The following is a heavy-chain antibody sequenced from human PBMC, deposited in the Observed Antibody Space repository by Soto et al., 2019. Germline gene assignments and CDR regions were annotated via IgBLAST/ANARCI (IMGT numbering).Heavy chain of an antibody. CDR1: GFTFSTYA. D-gene: IGHD2-15*01. CDR3: ARGGYCSGGSCYLGAFEI. CDR2: ISANGGST. Sequence: EVQLVESGGGLVQPGGSLRLSCAASGFTFSTYAMHWVRQAPGKGLEYVSAISANGGSTYYANSVNGRFTSSRDNSKNTLYLQMGSLRADDMAVYYCARGGYCSGGSCYLGAFEIWGQGTMVTVSS. J-gene: IGHJ3*02. V-gene: IGHV3-64*01.